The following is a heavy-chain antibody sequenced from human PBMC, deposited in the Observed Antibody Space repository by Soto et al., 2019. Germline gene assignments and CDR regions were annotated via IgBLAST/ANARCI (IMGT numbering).Heavy chain of an antibody. CDR3: AKDEKGIAARKVDY. CDR2: ISGSGGST. Sequence: GGSLRLSCGASGFTFSSYAMSLVRQAPGKGLEWVSAISGSGGSTYYADSVKGRFTISRDNSKNTLYLQMNSLRAEDTAVYYCAKDEKGIAARKVDYWGQGTLVTVSS. V-gene: IGHV3-23*01. D-gene: IGHD6-6*01. J-gene: IGHJ4*02. CDR1: GFTFSSYA.